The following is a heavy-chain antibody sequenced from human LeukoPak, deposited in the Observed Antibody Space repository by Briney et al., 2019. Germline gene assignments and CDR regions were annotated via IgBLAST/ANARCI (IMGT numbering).Heavy chain of an antibody. CDR2: ISGSGGST. D-gene: IGHD3-3*01. CDR3: AKDEYDLWSGYRDY. CDR1: GFTFSSYA. J-gene: IGHJ4*02. Sequence: GGSLRLSCAASGFTFSSYAMSWVRQAPGKGLEWVSAISGSGGSTYYADSVKGRFTISRDNSKNTLYLQMNSLRAEDTAVYYCAKDEYDLWSGYRDYWGQGTLVTVSS. V-gene: IGHV3-23*01.